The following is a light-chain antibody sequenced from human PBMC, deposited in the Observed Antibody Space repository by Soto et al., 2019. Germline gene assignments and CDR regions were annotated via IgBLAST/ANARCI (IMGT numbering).Light chain of an antibody. CDR2: GAS. Sequence: EIVLTQSPGTLSLSPGETATLSCRASQSVDSRFLAWYQQKPGQAPRLLMYGASTRATGIPDRISGSGSGTDFTLSISSLEPEDFAVYYCQQYDSSRTFGQGTKVEMK. CDR3: QQYDSSRT. CDR1: QSVDSRF. V-gene: IGKV3-20*01. J-gene: IGKJ1*01.